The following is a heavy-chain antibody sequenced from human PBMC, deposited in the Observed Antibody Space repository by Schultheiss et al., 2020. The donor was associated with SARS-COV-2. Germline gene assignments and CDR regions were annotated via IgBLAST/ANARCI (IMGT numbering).Heavy chain of an antibody. CDR1: GGSISSSSYY. V-gene: IGHV4-39*07. D-gene: IGHD4-17*01. J-gene: IGHJ5*02. CDR2: IYYSGYT. CDR3: ARLLNYGDYSLGIDP. Sequence: SETLSLTCTVSGGSISSSSYYWGWIRQPPGKGLEWIGSIYYSGYTFYNPSLKSRVTISVDTSKNQFSLKLSSVTAADTAVYYCARLLNYGDYSLGIDPWGQGTLVTVSS.